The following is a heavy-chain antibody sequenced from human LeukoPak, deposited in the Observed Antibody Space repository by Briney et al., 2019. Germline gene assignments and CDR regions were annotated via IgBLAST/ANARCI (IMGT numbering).Heavy chain of an antibody. CDR3: ARVPSGYGFYFDY. Sequence: PGGSLRLSCAASGFTFSSYAMSWVRQAPGKGLEWVSSISSSSSYIYYADSVKGRFTISRDNAKNSLYLQMNSLRAEDTAVYYCARVPSGYGFYFDYWGQGTLVTVSS. CDR1: GFTFSSYA. V-gene: IGHV3-21*01. D-gene: IGHD5-12*01. CDR2: ISSSSSYI. J-gene: IGHJ4*02.